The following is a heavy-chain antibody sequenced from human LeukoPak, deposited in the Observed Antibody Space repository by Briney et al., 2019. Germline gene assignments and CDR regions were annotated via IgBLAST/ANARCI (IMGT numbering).Heavy chain of an antibody. CDR3: ARGGPGGSGYYYGMDV. V-gene: IGHV1-2*04. J-gene: IGHJ6*02. D-gene: IGHD3-16*01. CDR1: GYTFTGYF. Sequence: GASVKVSCKASGYTFTGYFMHWVRQAPGQGLEWMGWINPNSGGTNYAQKFQGWVTMTRDTSISTAYMELSRLRSDDTAVYYCARGGPGGSGYYYGMDVWGQGTTVTVSS. CDR2: INPNSGGT.